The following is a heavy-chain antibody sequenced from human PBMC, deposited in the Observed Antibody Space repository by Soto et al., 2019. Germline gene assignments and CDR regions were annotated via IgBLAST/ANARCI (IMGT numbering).Heavy chain of an antibody. V-gene: IGHV4-34*01. CDR1: GGSLSGYY. CDR2: INQSGGT. CDR3: ARILLWFGESTHPDY. Sequence: PSETLSLTCAVYGGSLSGYYWSWIRQPPGKGLEWIGEINQSGGTKYNPSLKSRVTISIDTSTKQFSLKMSSVTAADTAVYYCARILLWFGESTHPDYWGQGTQVT. D-gene: IGHD3-10*01. J-gene: IGHJ4*02.